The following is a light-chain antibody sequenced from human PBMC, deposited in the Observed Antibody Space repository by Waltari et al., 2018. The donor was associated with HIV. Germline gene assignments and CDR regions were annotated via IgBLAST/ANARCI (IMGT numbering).Light chain of an antibody. J-gene: IGKJ2*01. Sequence: DIVMTQSPDSLDVYLGERATITYRSSQSLNNSNHKNSLAWDQQKPGQPPKLLIYWASTRNSGVPDRFTGSGSGTDFTLSISSLQAEDVAVYYCQQHDVSPYTFGQGTKV. CDR3: QQHDVSPYT. V-gene: IGKV4-1*01. CDR1: QSLNNSNHKNS. CDR2: WAS.